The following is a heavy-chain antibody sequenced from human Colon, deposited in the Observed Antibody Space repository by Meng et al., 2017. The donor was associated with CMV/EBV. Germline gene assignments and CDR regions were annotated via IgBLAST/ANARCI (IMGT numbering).Heavy chain of an antibody. CDR2: ISAYTGDT. D-gene: IGHD1-26*01. CDR3: VRESQSGSYIYLQH. V-gene: IGHV1-18*01. CDR1: GYTFTNYG. Sequence: VPLVQSGAWVKKPGASVKVSLKASGYTFTNYGISWVRQAPGQALEWMGWISAYTGDTYYAQKFQGRVTMTTDTSTSTAYMELRSLRSDDTAVYYCVRESQSGSYIYLQHWGQGTLVTVSS. J-gene: IGHJ1*01.